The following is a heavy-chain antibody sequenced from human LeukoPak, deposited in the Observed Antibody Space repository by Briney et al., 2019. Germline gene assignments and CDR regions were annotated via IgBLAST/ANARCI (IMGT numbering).Heavy chain of an antibody. CDR2: ISSSSSYI. CDR1: GFTFSSYS. V-gene: IGHV3-21*01. Sequence: GGSLRLSCAASGFTFSSYSMNWVRQAPGKGLEWVSSISSSSSYIYYADSVKGRFTISRDNAKNSLYLQTNSLRAEDTAVYYCARDGRPYYYDSSGHLDVWGKGTTVTVSS. D-gene: IGHD3-22*01. CDR3: ARDGRPYYYDSSGHLDV. J-gene: IGHJ6*04.